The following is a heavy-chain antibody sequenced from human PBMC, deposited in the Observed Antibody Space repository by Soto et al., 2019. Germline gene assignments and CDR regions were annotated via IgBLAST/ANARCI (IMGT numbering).Heavy chain of an antibody. CDR1: RFTFSNFV. Sequence: EVQLLESGGGLVQPGGSLRLSCVASRFTFSNFVMNWVRQGPGKGLEWVSGISGVGRTYYADSVKGRFTISRDNSNNTLDLQMDSRRAEDTAIYYCSRDRDGYNNLGGYYYGMDVWGQGTTVTVSS. CDR2: ISGVGRT. V-gene: IGHV3-23*01. J-gene: IGHJ6*02. D-gene: IGHD4-4*01. CDR3: SRDRDGYNNLGGYYYGMDV.